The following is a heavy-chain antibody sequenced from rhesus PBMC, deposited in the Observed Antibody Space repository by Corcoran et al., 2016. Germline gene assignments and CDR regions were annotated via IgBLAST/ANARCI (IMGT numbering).Heavy chain of an antibody. V-gene: IGHV4-99*01. Sequence: QVQLQESGPGLVKPSETLSLTCTVSGYSISSGYYWGWIRQPPGKGLEYFGYISGSSWSTYYNPSLTSRVTISKDTSTNQFSLTLNSMTAADTAVYYCARLSEVRACEFWGQGLRVTVSS. CDR3: ARLSEVRACEF. CDR2: ISGSSWST. J-gene: IGHJ3*01. CDR1: GYSISSGYY.